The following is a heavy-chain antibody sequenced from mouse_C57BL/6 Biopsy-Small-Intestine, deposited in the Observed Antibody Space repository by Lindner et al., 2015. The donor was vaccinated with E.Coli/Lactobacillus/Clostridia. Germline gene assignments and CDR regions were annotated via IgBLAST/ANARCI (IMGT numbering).Heavy chain of an antibody. Sequence: VQLQESGGGLVKPGGSLKLSCAASGFTFSDYGMHWVRQAPEKGLEWVAYISSGSNTIYYADTVKGRFTISRDNAKNTLFLQMTSLRSEDTAMYYCAPSYFDYWGQGTTLTVSS. CDR1: GFTFSDYG. J-gene: IGHJ2*01. CDR2: ISSGSNTI. CDR3: APSYFDY. V-gene: IGHV5-17*01.